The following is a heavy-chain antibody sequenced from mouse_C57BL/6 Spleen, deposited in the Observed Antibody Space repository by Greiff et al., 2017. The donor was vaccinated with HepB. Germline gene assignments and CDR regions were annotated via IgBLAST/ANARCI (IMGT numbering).Heavy chain of an antibody. D-gene: IGHD2-4*01. CDR1: GFTFSSYA. J-gene: IGHJ3*01. CDR3: ARDYDYAFFAY. Sequence: VKLMESGGGLVKPGGSLKLSCAASGFTFSSYAMSWVRQTPEKRLEWVATISDGGSYTYYPDNVKGRFTISRDNAKNNRYLQMSHLKSEDTAMYYCARDYDYAFFAYWGQGTLVTVSA. V-gene: IGHV5-4*01. CDR2: ISDGGSYT.